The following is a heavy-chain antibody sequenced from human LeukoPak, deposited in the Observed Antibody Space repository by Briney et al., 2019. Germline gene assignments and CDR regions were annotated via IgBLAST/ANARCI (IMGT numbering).Heavy chain of an antibody. D-gene: IGHD3-16*02. Sequence: GGSLRLSCAASGFTVSSNYMSWVRQAPGKGLEWVSGISGSGGGTYYADSVKGRFTISRDTSKNTLYLQMNSLRAEDTALYYCAKALGELSFIIDYWGQGTLVTVSS. CDR3: AKALGELSFIIDY. J-gene: IGHJ4*02. CDR1: GFTVSSNY. V-gene: IGHV3-23*01. CDR2: ISGSGGGT.